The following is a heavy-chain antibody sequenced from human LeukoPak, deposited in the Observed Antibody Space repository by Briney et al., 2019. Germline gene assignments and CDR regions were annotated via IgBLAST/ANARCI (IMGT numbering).Heavy chain of an antibody. J-gene: IGHJ4*02. CDR2: ISWNSGSI. V-gene: IGHV3-9*01. Sequence: PGRSLRLSCAVSGLTFYDYAMHWVRQAPGKGLEWVSGISWNSGSIGYADSVKGRFTISRDNAKNSLYLQMNSLRAEDTALYYCAKDSGSSWGQGTLVTVSS. CDR1: GLTFYDYA. CDR3: AKDSGSS.